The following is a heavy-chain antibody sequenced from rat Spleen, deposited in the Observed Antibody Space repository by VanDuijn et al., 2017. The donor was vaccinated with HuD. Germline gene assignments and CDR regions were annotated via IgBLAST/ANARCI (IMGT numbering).Heavy chain of an antibody. Sequence: EVQLVESGGGLVQPGRSLKLSCAASGFTFSNYYMAWVRQAPTEGLEWVASISHDGRSTYYRDSVKGRFTFSRDNAKSTLYLQMDSLRSEDTATYYCARHGWAGGDYFDYWGQGVMVTVSS. CDR2: ISHDGRST. V-gene: IGHV5S23*01. J-gene: IGHJ2*01. CDR1: GFTFSNYY. CDR3: ARHGWAGGDYFDY. D-gene: IGHD1-12*02.